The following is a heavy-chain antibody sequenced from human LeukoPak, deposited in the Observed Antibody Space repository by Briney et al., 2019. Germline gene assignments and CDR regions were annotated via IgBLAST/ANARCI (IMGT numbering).Heavy chain of an antibody. J-gene: IGHJ4*02. CDR1: GYTLTELS. D-gene: IGHD3-3*01. CDR2: FDPEDGET. Sequence: ASVKVSCKVSGYTLTELSMHWVRQAPGKGLEWMGGFDPEDGETIYAQKFQGRVTMTEDTSTDTAHMELSSLRSEDTAVYYCATVNKGGVRRYYDFWSGYYAAFDYWGQGTLVTVSS. V-gene: IGHV1-24*01. CDR3: ATVNKGGVRRYYDFWSGYYAAFDY.